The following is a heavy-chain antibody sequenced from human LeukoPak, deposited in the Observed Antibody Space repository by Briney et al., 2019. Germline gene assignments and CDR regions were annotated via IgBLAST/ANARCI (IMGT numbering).Heavy chain of an antibody. J-gene: IGHJ4*02. V-gene: IGHV1-69*04. CDR2: IIPILGIA. Sequence: SVKVSCKASGYTFTSYDINWVRQATGQGLEWMGRIIPILGIANYAQKFQGRVTITADKSTSTAYMELSSLRSEDTAVYYCAYRGVATIDYWGQGTLVTVSS. CDR1: GYTFTSYD. D-gene: IGHD5-24*01. CDR3: AYRGVATIDY.